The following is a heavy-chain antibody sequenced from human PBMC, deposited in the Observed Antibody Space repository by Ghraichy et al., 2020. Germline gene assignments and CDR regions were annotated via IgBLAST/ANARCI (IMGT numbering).Heavy chain of an antibody. Sequence: ASVKVSYKTSGYTFTSYDINWVRQATGQGLEWMGWMNPNSGNTGYAQKFQGRVTMTRNTSISTAYMELSSLRSEDTAVYYCARSPLGYYDSSGYYRSQGNWFDPWGQGTLVTVSS. V-gene: IGHV1-8*01. J-gene: IGHJ5*02. CDR2: MNPNSGNT. CDR1: GYTFTSYD. CDR3: ARSPLGYYDSSGYYRSQGNWFDP. D-gene: IGHD3-22*01.